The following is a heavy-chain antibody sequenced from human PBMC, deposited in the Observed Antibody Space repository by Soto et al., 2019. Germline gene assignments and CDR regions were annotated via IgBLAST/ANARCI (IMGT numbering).Heavy chain of an antibody. CDR1: GFTFSGYW. CDR2: INGDGSST. CDR3: ARDSDGAHSL. J-gene: IGHJ4*02. D-gene: IGHD4-17*01. V-gene: IGHV3-74*01. Sequence: EVQLVESGGGLVQPGGSLRLSCAASGFTFSGYWMHWVRQAPGKGLVWVSRINGDGSSTGYADSVKGRFTISRDNAKNTLYLQMNSLRADDTAVYYCARDSDGAHSLWGQGTLVTVSS.